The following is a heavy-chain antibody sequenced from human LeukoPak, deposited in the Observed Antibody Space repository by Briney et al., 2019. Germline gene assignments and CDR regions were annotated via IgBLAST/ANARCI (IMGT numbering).Heavy chain of an antibody. CDR2: INHSGST. J-gene: IGHJ4*02. V-gene: IGHV4-34*01. D-gene: IGHD3-22*01. CDR1: GGSFSGYY. CDR3: ARGTQTYYDKAPVDY. Sequence: SETLSPTCAVYGGSFSGYYWSWIRQPPGKGLEWIGEINHSGSTNYNPSLKSRVTISVDTSKSQFSLKLSSVTAADTAVYYCARGTQTYYDKAPVDYWGQGTLVTVSS.